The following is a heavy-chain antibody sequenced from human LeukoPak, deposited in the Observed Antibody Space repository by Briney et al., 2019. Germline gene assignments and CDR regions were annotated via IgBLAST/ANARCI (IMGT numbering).Heavy chain of an antibody. D-gene: IGHD3-22*01. CDR3: ARCYDSTSDAFDI. CDR1: GGSFSSGDYY. V-gene: IGHV4-30-4*08. J-gene: IGHJ3*02. Sequence: SQTLSLTCTVSGGSFSSGDYYWGWLRQPPGKGREWVGYIYDSGSTYYNPSLKSRVTLSVATSKNHFSLKLSSVTAADTAVYYCARCYDSTSDAFDIWGQGTMVTVSS. CDR2: IYDSGST.